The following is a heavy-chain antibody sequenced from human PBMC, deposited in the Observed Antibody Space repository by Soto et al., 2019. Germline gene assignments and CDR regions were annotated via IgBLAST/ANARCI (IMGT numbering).Heavy chain of an antibody. CDR1: GGTFSSYT. Sequence: SVKVSCKASGGTFSSYTISWVRQAPGQGLEWMGRIIPILGIANYAQKFQGRVTITADKSTSTAYMELNSLRAEDTAVYYCASRLREDYWGQGTLVTVSS. V-gene: IGHV1-69*02. CDR2: IIPILGIA. J-gene: IGHJ4*02. CDR3: ASRLREDY. D-gene: IGHD4-17*01.